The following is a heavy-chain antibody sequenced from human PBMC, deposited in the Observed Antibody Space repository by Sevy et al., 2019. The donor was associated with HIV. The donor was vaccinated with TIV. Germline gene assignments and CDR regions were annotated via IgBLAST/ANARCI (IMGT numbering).Heavy chain of an antibody. Sequence: GGSLRLSCAASGFTFSDHYMEWVRQAPGKGLEWVGRTRNKADGYTTEYAASVKGRFTISRDDSENSLYLQMNSLKTEDTDVYYCSTHAGIAAAGRVFDYWGQGALVTVSS. CDR3: STHAGIAAAGRVFDY. V-gene: IGHV3-72*01. D-gene: IGHD6-13*01. CDR2: TRNKADGYTT. J-gene: IGHJ4*02. CDR1: GFTFSDHY.